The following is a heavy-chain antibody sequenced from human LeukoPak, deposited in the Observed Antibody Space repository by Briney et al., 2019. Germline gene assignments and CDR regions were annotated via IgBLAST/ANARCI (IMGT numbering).Heavy chain of an antibody. J-gene: IGHJ4*02. V-gene: IGHV3-23*01. CDR3: ARDGGNSWDY. CDR2: ISGSAGNT. CDR1: GFTFSTYG. D-gene: IGHD6-13*01. Sequence: PGGSLRLSCAGSGFTFSTYGMSWVRQAPGKGLEWVPAISGSAGNTYYADSVKGRFTISRDNSKNTVYLQMNSLRAEDTAVYYCARDGGNSWDYWGQGTLVTVSS.